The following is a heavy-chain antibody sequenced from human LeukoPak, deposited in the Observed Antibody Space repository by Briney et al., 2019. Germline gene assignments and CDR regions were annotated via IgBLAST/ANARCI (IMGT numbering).Heavy chain of an antibody. CDR3: AKARALRVVGERYYFDY. CDR1: GFTFDDYA. J-gene: IGHJ4*02. CDR2: ISWNSGSI. D-gene: IGHD2-15*01. Sequence: PGGSLRLSCAASGFTFDDYAMHWVRQAPGKGLEWVSGISWNSGSIGYADSVKGRFTISRDNAKNSLYLQMNSLRAEDTALYYCAKARALRVVGERYYFDYWGQGTLVTVSS. V-gene: IGHV3-9*01.